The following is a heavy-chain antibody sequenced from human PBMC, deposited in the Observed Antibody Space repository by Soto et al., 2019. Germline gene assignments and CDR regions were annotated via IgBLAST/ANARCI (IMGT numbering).Heavy chain of an antibody. Sequence: EVPLLESGGGLVQPGGSLRLSCAASGFTFSSYAMNWVRQAPGKGLEWVSVISGSGGSTYYADSVKGRFTISRDNSKNTLYLQMNGLRAEDTAVYYCAKRTVGWYFDLWGRGTLVTVSS. J-gene: IGHJ2*01. CDR1: GFTFSSYA. D-gene: IGHD4-17*01. V-gene: IGHV3-23*01. CDR2: ISGSGGST. CDR3: AKRTVGWYFDL.